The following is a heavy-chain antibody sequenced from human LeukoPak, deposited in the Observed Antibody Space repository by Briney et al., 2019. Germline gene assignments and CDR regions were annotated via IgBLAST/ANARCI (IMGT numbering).Heavy chain of an antibody. V-gene: IGHV3-23*01. CDR1: VFTFSSYS. CDR2: ISGSGGST. J-gene: IGHJ4*02. D-gene: IGHD3-22*01. CDR3: APWGVVTGHY. Sequence: GGSLRLSCAASVFTFSSYSMNWVRQAPGKGLEWVSAISGSGGSTYYADSVKGRFTISRDNSKNTLYLQMNSLRAEDTPVYYCAPWGVVTGHYWGQGTPVTVSS.